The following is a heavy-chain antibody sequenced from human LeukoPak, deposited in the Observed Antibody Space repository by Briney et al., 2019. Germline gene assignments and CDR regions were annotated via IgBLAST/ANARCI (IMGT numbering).Heavy chain of an antibody. V-gene: IGHV4-34*01. J-gene: IGHJ3*02. CDR3: ARVPIVVVTEDAFDI. Sequence: PSETLSLTCAVYGGSFSGYYWSWIRQPPGKGLEWIGEINHSGSTNHNPSLKSRVTISVDTSKNQFSLKLSSVTAADTAVYYCARVPIVVVTEDAFDIWGQGTMVTVSS. CDR2: INHSGST. D-gene: IGHD3-22*01. CDR1: GGSFSGYY.